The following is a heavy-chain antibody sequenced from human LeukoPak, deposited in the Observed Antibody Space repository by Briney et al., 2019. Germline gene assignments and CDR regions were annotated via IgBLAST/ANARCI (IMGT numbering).Heavy chain of an antibody. CDR3: ARVFYYDTSGYNWFDS. J-gene: IGHJ5*01. Sequence: ASVKVSCKASGYTFNTHGISWVRQAPLQGPEWMGWISAYNGKSNYAQKFQGRVTMTTDTSTTTAYMELRRLRSDDTAIYYCARVFYYDTSGYNWFDSWGQGTLVTVSS. CDR1: GYTFNTHG. CDR2: ISAYNGKS. D-gene: IGHD3-22*01. V-gene: IGHV1-18*01.